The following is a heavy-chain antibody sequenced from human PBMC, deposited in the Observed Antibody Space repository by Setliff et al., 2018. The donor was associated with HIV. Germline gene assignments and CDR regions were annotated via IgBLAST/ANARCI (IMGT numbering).Heavy chain of an antibody. D-gene: IGHD3-22*01. Sequence: GGSLRLSCAASGFTFDDHGMTWVRQAPGKGLELVSGINWRGDDTAYIGSVRGRFTISRDNAKKSLYLQMNSLRAEDTALYYCAREHDRSGGAFDIWGQGTMVTVSS. CDR1: GFTFDDHG. CDR2: INWRGDDT. J-gene: IGHJ3*02. CDR3: AREHDRSGGAFDI. V-gene: IGHV3-20*04.